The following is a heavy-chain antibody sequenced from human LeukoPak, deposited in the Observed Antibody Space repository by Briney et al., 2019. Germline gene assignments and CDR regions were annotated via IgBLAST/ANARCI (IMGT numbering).Heavy chain of an antibody. J-gene: IGHJ4*02. CDR2: IIPIFGTA. Sequence: SVKASCKASGGTFSSYAISWVRQAPGQGLEWMGGIIPIFGTANYAQKFQGRVTITADKSTSTAYMELSRLRSDDTAVYYCARGLRGSPAFDYWGQGTLVTVSS. D-gene: IGHD2-2*01. CDR3: ARGLRGSPAFDY. V-gene: IGHV1-69*06. CDR1: GGTFSSYA.